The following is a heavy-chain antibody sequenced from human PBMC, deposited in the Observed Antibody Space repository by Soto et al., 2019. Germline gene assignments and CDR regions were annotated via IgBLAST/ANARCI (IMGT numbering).Heavy chain of an antibody. CDR2: INPSGDST. CDR1: GCTFTSYY. CDR3: ARSYYDYVWGSYRSPHFDF. V-gene: IGHV1-46*01. D-gene: IGHD3-16*02. Sequence: QVQLVQSGTEVKKPGASVKVSCKASGCTFTSYYMHWVRQAPGQGLEWMGIINPSGDSTSYAQKFQGRVTMTRDTSTSTVYMELSSLRSEDTAVYYCARSYYDYVWGSYRSPHFDFWGQGTLVTVSS. J-gene: IGHJ4*02.